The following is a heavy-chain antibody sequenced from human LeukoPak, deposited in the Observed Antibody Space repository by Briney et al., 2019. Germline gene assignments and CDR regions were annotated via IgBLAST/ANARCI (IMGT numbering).Heavy chain of an antibody. D-gene: IGHD3-10*01. CDR1: GYTLSKYD. J-gene: IGHJ4*02. CDR3: ARDRGHYGSGSYYSPGY. V-gene: IGHV1-18*01. Sequence: GASVKVSCKASGYTLSKYDISWVRQAPGQGLEWMGWTSVYNGNTNYAQKFQGRVTMTSDTSTNTAYMELRSLRSDDTAMYYCARDRGHYGSGSYYSPGYWGQGTLVTVSS. CDR2: TSVYNGNT.